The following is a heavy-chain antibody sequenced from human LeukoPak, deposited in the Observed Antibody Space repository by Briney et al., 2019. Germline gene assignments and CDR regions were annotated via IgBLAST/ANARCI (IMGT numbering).Heavy chain of an antibody. CDR3: ARVYYGSGSPRHFDY. D-gene: IGHD3-10*01. Sequence: PGGSLRLSCAASGFTFSDYYMSWIRQAPGKGLECVSYISSRGTTIYYADSVKGRFTISRDNAKNSLYLQMSSLRAEDTAVYYCARVYYGSGSPRHFDYWGQGTLVTVSS. V-gene: IGHV3-11*01. CDR2: ISSRGTTI. J-gene: IGHJ4*02. CDR1: GFTFSDYY.